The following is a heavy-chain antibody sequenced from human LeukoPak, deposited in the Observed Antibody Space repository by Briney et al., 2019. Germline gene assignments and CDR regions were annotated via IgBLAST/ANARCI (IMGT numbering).Heavy chain of an antibody. J-gene: IGHJ4*02. D-gene: IGHD3-10*01. V-gene: IGHV3-49*02. Sequence: ASGFTFEYAASVKGRFTISRDDSKSIAYLQMNSPKTEDTAVYYCTRGVTDHWGQGTLVTVSS. CDR3: TRGVTDH. CDR2: ASGFTF.